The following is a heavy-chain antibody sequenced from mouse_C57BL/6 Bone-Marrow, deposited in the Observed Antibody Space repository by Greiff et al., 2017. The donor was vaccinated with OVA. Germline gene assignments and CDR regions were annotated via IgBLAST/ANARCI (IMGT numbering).Heavy chain of an antibody. V-gene: IGHV3-5*01. D-gene: IGHD2-3*01. CDR2: LYYSGTI. Sequence: DVHLVESGPGLVKPSQTVFLTCTVTGISITTGYYRWSWIRQFPGNKLEWIGYLYYSGTITYNPSLTSRTTITRDTPKNQFFLEMNALTAEDTATYYCARGLVDGYYNYAMDYWGQGTSVTVSS. J-gene: IGHJ4*01. CDR1: GISITTGYYR. CDR3: ARGLVDGYYNYAMDY.